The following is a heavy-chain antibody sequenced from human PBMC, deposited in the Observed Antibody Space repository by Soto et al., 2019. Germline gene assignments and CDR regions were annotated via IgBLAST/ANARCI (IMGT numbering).Heavy chain of an antibody. CDR3: ARDSYYCSSTSCPREEEFEYSSSYRY. J-gene: IGHJ4*02. CDR1: GFTFSSYW. D-gene: IGHD2-2*01. V-gene: IGHV3-7*03. Sequence: GGSLRLSCAASGFTFSSYWMSWVRQAPGKGLEWVANIKQDGSEKYYVDSVKGRFTISRDNAKNSLYLQMNSLRAEGTAVYYCARDSYYCSSTSCPREEEFEYSSSYRYWGQGTLVTVSS. CDR2: IKQDGSEK.